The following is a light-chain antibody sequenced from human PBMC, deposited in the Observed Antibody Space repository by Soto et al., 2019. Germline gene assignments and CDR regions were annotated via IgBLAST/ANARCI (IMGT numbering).Light chain of an antibody. CDR2: ANS. CDR1: TFNIGAGYD. Sequence: QSVLTQPPSVSGAPGQRVTISCTWSTFNIGAGYDVHWYQQLPGTAPKLLIYANSNRPSGVPDRFSGSKSGTSASLAITGLQAEDEADYYCQSYDNSLSGWVFGGGTKVTVL. V-gene: IGLV1-40*01. CDR3: QSYDNSLSGWV. J-gene: IGLJ2*01.